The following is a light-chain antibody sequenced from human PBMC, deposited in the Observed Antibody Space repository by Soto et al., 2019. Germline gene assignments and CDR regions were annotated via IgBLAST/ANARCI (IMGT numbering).Light chain of an antibody. CDR2: DVS. CDR3: CSYAGNKTVV. CDR1: SSDVGGYIY. V-gene: IGLV2-11*01. Sequence: QPVLTQPRSVSGSPGQSVTISCTGTSSDVGGYIYVSWYQQYPAKAPKVMIYDVSRRPSGVPDRFSGSKSGNTASLTISGLHAEDEDVYYCCSYAGNKTVVFGGGTKVTVL. J-gene: IGLJ3*02.